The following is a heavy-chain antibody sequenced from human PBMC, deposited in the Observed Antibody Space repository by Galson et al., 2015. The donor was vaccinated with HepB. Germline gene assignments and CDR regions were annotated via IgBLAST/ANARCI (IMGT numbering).Heavy chain of an antibody. Sequence: SLRLSCAASGFTFSSYNMNWVRQAPGKGLEWVSSIDASGLYIYYIDSVKGRFTISRDNARNSLYLQMNSLRAEDTAVYYCARDESSAWSKGLDFWGQGTLVTVSA. V-gene: IGHV3-21*01. CDR2: IDASGLYI. D-gene: IGHD6-19*01. CDR3: ARDESSAWSKGLDF. CDR1: GFTFSSYN. J-gene: IGHJ4*02.